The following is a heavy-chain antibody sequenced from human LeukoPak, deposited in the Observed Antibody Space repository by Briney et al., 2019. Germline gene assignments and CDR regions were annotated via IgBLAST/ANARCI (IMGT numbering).Heavy chain of an antibody. J-gene: IGHJ4*02. CDR3: ARDGDSGDYAY. V-gene: IGHV4-61*02. CDR2: IYTSGST. Sequence: PSETLSLTCTVSGGSISGGSYYWCWNRQPAGKGLEWIGRIYTSGSTNYNPSLKSRVTISADTSKNQFSLKLTSVTAADTAVYYCARDGDSGDYAYWGQGTLVTVSS. CDR1: GGSISGGSYY. D-gene: IGHD4-17*01.